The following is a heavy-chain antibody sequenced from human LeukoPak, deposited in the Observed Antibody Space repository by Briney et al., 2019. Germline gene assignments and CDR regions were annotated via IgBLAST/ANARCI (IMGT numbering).Heavy chain of an antibody. CDR2: ISSSSSYI. J-gene: IGHJ3*02. D-gene: IGHD2-2*01. V-gene: IGHV3-21*01. CDR3: ASFGYCSSTSCATPQWLFDI. Sequence: GGSLRLSCAASGFTFSSYSMNWVRQAPGKGLEWVSSISSSSSYIYYADSVKGRFTISRDNAKNSLYLQMNSLRAEDTAVYYCASFGYCSSTSCATPQWLFDIWDQGTMVTVSS. CDR1: GFTFSSYS.